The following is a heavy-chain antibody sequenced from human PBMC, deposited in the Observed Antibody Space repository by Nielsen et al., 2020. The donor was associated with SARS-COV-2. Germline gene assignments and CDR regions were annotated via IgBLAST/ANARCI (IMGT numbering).Heavy chain of an antibody. CDR2: ISDSSRST. D-gene: IGHD6-6*01. CDR3: AKEASSSYGD. CDR1: GFTFRTYA. Sequence: GESLKISCGASGFTFRTYAMSWVRQAPGKGLEWVSAISDSSRSTYYADSVKGRFTISRDNSKNTLNLQMNSLRAEDTAVYYCAKEASSSYGDWGQGTLVTVSS. J-gene: IGHJ4*02. V-gene: IGHV3-23*01.